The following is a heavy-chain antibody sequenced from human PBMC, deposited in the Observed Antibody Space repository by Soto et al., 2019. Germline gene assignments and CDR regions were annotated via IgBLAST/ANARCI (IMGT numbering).Heavy chain of an antibody. CDR3: ARVWYCSGGSCYAPFDY. CDR1: GDSVSSNSAA. J-gene: IGHJ4*02. D-gene: IGHD2-15*01. V-gene: IGHV6-1*01. Sequence: KQSQTLSLTCAISGDSVSSNSAAWNWIRQSPSRGLEWLGRTYYRSKWYNDYAVSVKSRITINPDTSKNQFSLQLNSVTPEDTAVYYCARVWYCSGGSCYAPFDYWGQGTLVTVSS. CDR2: TYYRSKWYN.